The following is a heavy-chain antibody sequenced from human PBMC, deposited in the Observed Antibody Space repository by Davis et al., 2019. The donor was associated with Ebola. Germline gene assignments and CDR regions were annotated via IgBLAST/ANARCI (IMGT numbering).Heavy chain of an antibody. Sequence: GESLKISCAASGFTFGSYGMHWVRQAPGKGLEWVAVIWYDGSNKYYADSVKGRFTISRDNSKNTLYLQMNSLRAEDTAVYYCARDEGYSSGWYVVGGDYWGQGTLVTVSS. J-gene: IGHJ4*02. CDR1: GFTFGSYG. D-gene: IGHD6-19*01. CDR3: ARDEGYSSGWYVVGGDY. V-gene: IGHV3-33*01. CDR2: IWYDGSNK.